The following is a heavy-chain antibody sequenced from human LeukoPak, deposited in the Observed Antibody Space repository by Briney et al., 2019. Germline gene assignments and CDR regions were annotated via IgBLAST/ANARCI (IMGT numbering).Heavy chain of an antibody. D-gene: IGHD6-13*01. CDR3: ARRAAAGRCLDY. CDR2: ISTSGSII. CDR1: GFTFSDYY. J-gene: IGHJ4*02. V-gene: IGHV3-11*01. Sequence: GGSLRLSCAASGFTFSDYYMSWIRQAPGKGLEWVSYISTSGSIIYYADSVKGRVTISRDNAKTSLYLQMNSLRAEDTAVYYCARRAAAGRCLDYWGQGTLVTVSS.